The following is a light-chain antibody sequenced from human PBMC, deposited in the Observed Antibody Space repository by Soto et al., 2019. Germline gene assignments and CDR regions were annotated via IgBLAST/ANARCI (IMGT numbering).Light chain of an antibody. Sequence: EIVLTQSPATLSLSPGERATLSCRASQSVSSYLAWYQQKPVQAPRLLIYDAFNRAAGIPARFSGSGSGTDFTLTISSLEPEDFAVYYCQHRSNWPITFGQGTRLEIK. CDR2: DAF. CDR1: QSVSSY. V-gene: IGKV3-11*01. CDR3: QHRSNWPIT. J-gene: IGKJ5*01.